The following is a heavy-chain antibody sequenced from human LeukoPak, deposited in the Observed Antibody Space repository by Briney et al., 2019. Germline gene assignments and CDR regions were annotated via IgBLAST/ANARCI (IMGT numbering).Heavy chain of an antibody. CDR3: ARGRRYCSSTSCYPYLHFQH. J-gene: IGHJ1*01. D-gene: IGHD2-2*01. CDR1: GGSFSGYY. CDR2: INHSGST. V-gene: IGHV4-34*01. Sequence: SETLSLTCAVYGGSFSGYYWSWIRQPPGKGLEWIGEINHSGSTNYNPSLESRVTISVDTSKNQFSLKLSSVTAADTAVYYCARGRRYCSSTSCYPYLHFQHWGQGTLVTVSS.